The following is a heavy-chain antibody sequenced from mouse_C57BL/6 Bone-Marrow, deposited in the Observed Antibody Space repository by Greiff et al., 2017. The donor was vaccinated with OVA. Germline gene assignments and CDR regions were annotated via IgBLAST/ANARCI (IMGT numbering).Heavy chain of an antibody. CDR1: GFTFSSYA. D-gene: IGHD2-5*01. Sequence: DVKLVESGGGLVKPGGSLKLSCAASGFTFSSYAMSWVRQTPEKRLEWVATISDGGSYTYYPENVKGRFTISRDNAKNNLYLQMNHLKSEDTAMYYCARDGSNRNYWGQGTTLTVSS. CDR2: ISDGGSYT. CDR3: ARDGSNRNY. V-gene: IGHV5-4*01. J-gene: IGHJ2*01.